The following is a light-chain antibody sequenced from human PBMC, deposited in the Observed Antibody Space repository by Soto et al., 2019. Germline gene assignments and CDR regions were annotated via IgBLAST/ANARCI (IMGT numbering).Light chain of an antibody. Sequence: EIVLTQSPVTLSLSPGERATLSCRASQSISKYLAWYQQKPGQAPRLLIYDASNRASGIPARFSGSGSGTDFTLTISSLEPEDFAVYYCQQRINWRGTFGGGTKVEIK. V-gene: IGKV3-11*01. CDR2: DAS. CDR3: QQRINWRGT. CDR1: QSISKY. J-gene: IGKJ4*01.